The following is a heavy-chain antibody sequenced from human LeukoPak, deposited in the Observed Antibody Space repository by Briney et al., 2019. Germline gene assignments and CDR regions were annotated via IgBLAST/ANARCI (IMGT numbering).Heavy chain of an antibody. CDR2: IYNGGST. CDR1: GFTVSSNY. Sequence: GGSLRLSCAASGFTVSSNYMSWVRQAPGKGLEWVSVIYNGGSTYYADSVKGRFTISRDNSKNTPYLQMNSLRAEDTAVYYCAREAYDSSGEYWGQGTLVTVSS. CDR3: AREAYDSSGEY. V-gene: IGHV3-53*01. D-gene: IGHD3-22*01. J-gene: IGHJ4*02.